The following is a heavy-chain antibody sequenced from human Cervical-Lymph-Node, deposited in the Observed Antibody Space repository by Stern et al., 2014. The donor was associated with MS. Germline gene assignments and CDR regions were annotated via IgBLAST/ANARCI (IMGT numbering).Heavy chain of an antibody. V-gene: IGHV1-69*04. CDR1: GGVFSSKT. Sequence: QVQLVQSGAEVKKPGSSVKVSCKASGGVFSSKTFSWVRQAPGQGLEWMGRIIPLLDITNHAQKFQGRLTITADKSTSTAYMELTNLRSDDTAVYYCARERGYSSGSLIEHWGQGTLVTVSS. CDR2: IIPLLDIT. J-gene: IGHJ1*01. CDR3: ARERGYSSGSLIEH. D-gene: IGHD5-12*01.